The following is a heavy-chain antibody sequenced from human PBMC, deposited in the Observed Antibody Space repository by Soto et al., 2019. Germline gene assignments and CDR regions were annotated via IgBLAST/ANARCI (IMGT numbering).Heavy chain of an antibody. CDR3: AKSFHYDPSDAFDI. J-gene: IGHJ3*02. CDR2: ISYDGSNK. D-gene: IGHD3-3*01. Sequence: GGSLRLSCAASGFTFSSYGMHWVRQAPGKGLEWVAVISYDGSNKYYADSVKGRFTISRDNSKNTLYLQMNSLRAEDTAVYYCAKSFHYDPSDAFDIWGQGTMVTVSS. V-gene: IGHV3-30*18. CDR1: GFTFSSYG.